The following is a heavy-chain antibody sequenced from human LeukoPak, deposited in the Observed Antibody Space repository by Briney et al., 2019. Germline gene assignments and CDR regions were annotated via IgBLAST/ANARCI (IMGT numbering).Heavy chain of an antibody. CDR3: ARGEVYGDPGSSPFDY. D-gene: IGHD4-17*01. V-gene: IGHV4-59*01. Sequence: PSETLSLTCTVSGDSTSSYYWSWIRQPPEKGLEWIGYIYYTGSTNYNPSLKSRVTISVDTSKNQFSLKLSSVTAADTAVYYCARGEVYGDPGSSPFDYWGQGTLVTVSS. J-gene: IGHJ4*02. CDR2: IYYTGST. CDR1: GDSTSSYY.